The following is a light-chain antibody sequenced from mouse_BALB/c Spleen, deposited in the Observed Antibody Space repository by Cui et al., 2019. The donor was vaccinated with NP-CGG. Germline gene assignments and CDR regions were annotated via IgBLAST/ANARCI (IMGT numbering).Light chain of an antibody. J-gene: IGLJ1*01. Sequence: QAALSQLHSLTTSPGETVTLTCRSSAGAVTTSNYANWVQEKPDHLFTGLIGGTNNRAPGVPARFSGSLIGDKAALTITGAQTEDEAIYFCALWYSNHWVFGGGTKLTVL. CDR2: GTN. CDR3: ALWYSNHWV. V-gene: IGLV1*01. CDR1: AGAVTTSNY.